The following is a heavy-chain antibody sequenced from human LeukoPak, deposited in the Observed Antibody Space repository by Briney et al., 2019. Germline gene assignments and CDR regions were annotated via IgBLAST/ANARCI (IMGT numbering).Heavy chain of an antibody. CDR1: GFTFSRYA. Sequence: PGGSLRLSCAASGFTFSRYAMHWVRQAPGKGLEWEAVISYDGSNKYYADSVKGRFTISRDNSKNTLYLQMNSLRAEDTAVYYCASLTITMVRGVNDYWGQGTLVTVSS. V-gene: IGHV3-30*04. D-gene: IGHD3-10*01. CDR2: ISYDGSNK. J-gene: IGHJ4*02. CDR3: ASLTITMVRGVNDY.